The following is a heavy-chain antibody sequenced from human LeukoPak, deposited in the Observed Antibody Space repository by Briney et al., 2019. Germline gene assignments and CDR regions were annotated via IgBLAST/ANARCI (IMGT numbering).Heavy chain of an antibody. Sequence: SETLSLTCTVSGCSISGGGYYWSWIPQHPGKCLDWIRYIYYSGSTYYNPSLKSRVTISVDTSKNQFSLKLSSVTAADTAVYYCARKTSTPDAFDIWGQGTMVTVSS. J-gene: IGHJ3*02. CDR2: IYYSGST. CDR1: GCSISGGGYY. CDR3: ARKTSTPDAFDI. V-gene: IGHV4-31*03. D-gene: IGHD2-15*01.